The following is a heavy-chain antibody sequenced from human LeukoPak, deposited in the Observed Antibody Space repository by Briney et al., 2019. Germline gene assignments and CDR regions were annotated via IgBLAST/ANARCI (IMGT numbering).Heavy chain of an antibody. Sequence: GSSVKVSCKTSGGTFSSYAISWVRQAPGQGLEWMGRIIPIFGTANYAQKFQGRVTITTDESTSTAYMELSSLGSEDTPVYYCARDFEPLTTGEVPLDYWGQGTLVTVSS. CDR2: IIPIFGTA. D-gene: IGHD2-8*02. V-gene: IGHV1-69*05. J-gene: IGHJ4*02. CDR3: ARDFEPLTTGEVPLDY. CDR1: GGTFSSYA.